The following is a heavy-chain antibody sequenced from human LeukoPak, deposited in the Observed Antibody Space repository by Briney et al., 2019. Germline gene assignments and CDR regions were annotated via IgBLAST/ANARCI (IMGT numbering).Heavy chain of an antibody. CDR1: GFTFSNVW. CDR2: INQDGSTK. Sequence: GGSLRLSCSASGFTFSNVWMAWVRQAPGKGLEWVANINQDGSTKQYVDSVRGRFTISRDNAKNSLYLQMNSLRAEDTALYHCSRDIKGRLYYWGQGTLVNVSS. CDR3: SRDIKGRLYY. V-gene: IGHV3-7*01. J-gene: IGHJ4*02. D-gene: IGHD3-10*01.